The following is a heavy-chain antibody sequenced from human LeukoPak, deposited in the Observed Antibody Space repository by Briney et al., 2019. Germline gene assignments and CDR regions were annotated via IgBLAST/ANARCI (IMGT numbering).Heavy chain of an antibody. Sequence: PGGSLRLSCAASGFTFSSYAMSWVRQAPGKGLEWVSAISGSGGSTYYADSVKGRFTISRDNAQNSLYLQMNSLRAEDTAVYYCAREARGIGYFDYWGQGTLVTVSS. J-gene: IGHJ4*02. CDR2: ISGSGGST. CDR1: GFTFSSYA. D-gene: IGHD3-10*01. V-gene: IGHV3-23*01. CDR3: AREARGIGYFDY.